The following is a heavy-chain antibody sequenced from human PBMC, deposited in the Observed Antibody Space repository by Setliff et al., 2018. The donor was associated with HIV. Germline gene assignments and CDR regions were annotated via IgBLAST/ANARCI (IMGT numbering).Heavy chain of an antibody. D-gene: IGHD3-22*01. J-gene: IGHJ3*01. CDR3: TRSGFSSGPADALDV. CDR1: GFTVSSSY. V-gene: IGHV3-53*05. CDR2: IYSDGST. Sequence: HPGGSLRLSCEASGFTVSSSYMAWVRQAPGKGLEWVSTIYSDGSTYHRDSVKGRFTLSRDNSKNTLYLQMNSLRAEDTALYYCTRSGFSSGPADALDVWGQGTMVTVSS.